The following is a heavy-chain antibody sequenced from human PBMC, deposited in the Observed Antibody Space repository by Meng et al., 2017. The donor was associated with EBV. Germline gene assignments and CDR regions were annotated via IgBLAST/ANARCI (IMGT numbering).Heavy chain of an antibody. CDR3: ASESGRGFTPDY. J-gene: IGHJ4*02. CDR2: LIPMSDAP. CDR1: GGTFMSDA. V-gene: IGHV1-69*01. D-gene: IGHD3-10*01. Sequence: RWVKTGEQVKKSGSTWKVRCKYSGGTFMSDASRWVRPDPGQGLEGMGGLIPMSDAPHYAQKFQGRVTIPADESTSTHYMDLSGLRSEDTAVYYCASESGRGFTPDYWGQGTLVTVSS.